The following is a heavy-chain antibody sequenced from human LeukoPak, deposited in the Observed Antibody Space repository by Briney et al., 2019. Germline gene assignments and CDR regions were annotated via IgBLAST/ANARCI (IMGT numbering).Heavy chain of an antibody. V-gene: IGHV4-59*08. J-gene: IGHJ4*02. CDR2: IYYSGST. CDR3: ARLLGVYFDD. CDR1: GGSISSYC. Sequence: KPSETLSLTCTVSGGSISSYCWSWIRQPPGKGLEWIGYIYYSGSTNYNPSLKSRVTISVDTSKNQFSLKLSSVTAADTAVYYCARLLGVYFDDWGQATLVTVSS. D-gene: IGHD3-16*01.